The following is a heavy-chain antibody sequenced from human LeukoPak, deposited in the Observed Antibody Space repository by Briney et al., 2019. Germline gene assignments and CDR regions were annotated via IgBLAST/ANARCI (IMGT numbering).Heavy chain of an antibody. Sequence: ASVKVSCKASGYTFTSYGISWVRQAPGQGPEWSGWISAYDGNTNYAQKHQGRVTMTTDTCTSTGCMELRSLRSDDTALYYCARENSEDFWSGYATQHNYWFDPWGQGTLVTVSS. CDR3: ARENSEDFWSGYATQHNYWFDP. D-gene: IGHD3-3*01. V-gene: IGHV1-18*01. CDR2: ISAYDGNT. J-gene: IGHJ5*02. CDR1: GYTFTSYG.